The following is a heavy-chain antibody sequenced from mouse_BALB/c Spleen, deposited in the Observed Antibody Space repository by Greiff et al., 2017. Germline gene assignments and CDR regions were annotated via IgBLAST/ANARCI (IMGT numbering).Heavy chain of an antibody. J-gene: IGHJ3*01. CDR3: TREGAYSWFAY. Sequence: EVMLVESGGGLVKPGGSLKLSCAASGFTFSSYTMSWVRQTPEKGLEWVATISSGGSYTYYPDSVKGRFTISRDNAKNTLYLQMSSLKSEDTAMYYCTREGAYSWFAYWGQGTLVTVSA. CDR2: ISSGGSYT. CDR1: GFTFSSYT. V-gene: IGHV5-6-4*01. D-gene: IGHD2-10*01.